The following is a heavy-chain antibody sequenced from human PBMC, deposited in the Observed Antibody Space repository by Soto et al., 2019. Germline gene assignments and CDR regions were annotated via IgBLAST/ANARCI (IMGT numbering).Heavy chain of an antibody. J-gene: IGHJ3*01. CDR3: ARVWGGAFDF. CDR2: IYYSGST. CDR1: GGSISSYY. Sequence: SETLSLTCIVSGGSISSYYWSWIRQPPGQGLEWIGYIYYSGSTNYNPSLKSRVTISVDTSKNQFSLKLSSVTAADTAVYYCARVWGGAFDFWGQGTMVTVSS. D-gene: IGHD3-10*01. V-gene: IGHV4-59*01.